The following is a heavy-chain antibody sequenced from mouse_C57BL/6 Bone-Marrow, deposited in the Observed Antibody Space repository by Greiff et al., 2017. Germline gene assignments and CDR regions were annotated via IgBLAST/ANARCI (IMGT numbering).Heavy chain of an antibody. CDR3: ARSRMGTYDCEY. D-gene: IGHD2-14*01. Sequence: QVQLQQPGAELVKPGASVKLSCKASGYTFTSYWMHWVKQRPGQGLEWIGMIHPNSGSTNYNEKFKSKATLTVDKSSSTAYMQLSSLTSEDAAVYFCARSRMGTYDCEYGGKGTSLSVCS. J-gene: IGHJ2*03. V-gene: IGHV1-64*01. CDR1: GYTFTSYW. CDR2: IHPNSGST.